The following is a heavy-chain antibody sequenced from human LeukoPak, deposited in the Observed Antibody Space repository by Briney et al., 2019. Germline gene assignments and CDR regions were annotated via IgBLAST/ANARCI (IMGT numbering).Heavy chain of an antibody. J-gene: IGHJ4*02. CDR1: GYTFTGYY. D-gene: IGHD5-24*01. CDR3: AREGGDGYNYFDY. Sequence: ASVKVSCKASGYTFTGYYMHWVRQAPGQGLAWMGWINPNSGGTNYAQKFQGRVTMTRDTSISTAYMELSRLRSDDTAVYYCAREGGDGYNYFDYWGQGTLVTVSS. CDR2: INPNSGGT. V-gene: IGHV1-2*02.